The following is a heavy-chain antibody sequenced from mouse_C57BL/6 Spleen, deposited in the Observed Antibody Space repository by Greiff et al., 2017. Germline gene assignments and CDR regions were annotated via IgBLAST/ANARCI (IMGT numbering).Heavy chain of an antibody. D-gene: IGHD2-3*01. CDR1: GYSFTSYY. Sequence: VKLQQSGPELVKPGASVKISCKASGYSFTSYYIHWVKQRPGQGLEWIGWIYPGSGNTKYNEKFKGKATLTADTSSSTAYMQLSSLTSEDSAVYYCARGYYNYFDYWGQGTTLTVSS. CDR3: ARGYYNYFDY. J-gene: IGHJ2*01. V-gene: IGHV1-66*01. CDR2: IYPGSGNT.